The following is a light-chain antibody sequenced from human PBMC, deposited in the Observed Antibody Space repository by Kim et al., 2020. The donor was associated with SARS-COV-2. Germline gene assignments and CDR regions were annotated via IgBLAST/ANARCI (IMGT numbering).Light chain of an antibody. CDR3: AAWDDSLKGSV. J-gene: IGLJ3*02. CDR1: IYNIGSNF. Sequence: GQRVTLSCSASIYNIGSNFVNWFQQLPRPAPKLLMYSIDYRPSGVPDRFSGSKSGTSASLAISGLQSEDESDYYCAAWDDSLKGSVFGGGTQLTVL. CDR2: SID. V-gene: IGLV1-44*01.